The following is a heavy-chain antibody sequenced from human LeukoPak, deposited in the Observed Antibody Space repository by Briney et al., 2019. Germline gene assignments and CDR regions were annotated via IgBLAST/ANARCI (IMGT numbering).Heavy chain of an antibody. Sequence: GGSLRPSCAASGFTFSSYAMHWVRQAPGKGLGWVAVISYDGSNKYYADSVKGRFTISRDNSKNTLYLQMNSLRAEDTAVYYCARGALSGEMATLQSPDFDYWGQGTLVTVSS. D-gene: IGHD5-24*01. CDR1: GFTFSSYA. CDR3: ARGALSGEMATLQSPDFDY. CDR2: ISYDGSNK. J-gene: IGHJ4*02. V-gene: IGHV3-30*04.